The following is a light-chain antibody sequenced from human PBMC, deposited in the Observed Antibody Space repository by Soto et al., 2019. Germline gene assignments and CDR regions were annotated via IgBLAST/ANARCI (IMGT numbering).Light chain of an antibody. Sequence: QSVLTQPPSVSEAPRQRVTISCSGSSSNIGNNAVNWYQQLPGKAPKLLIYYDDLLPSGVSDRFSGSKSGTSASLAISGLQSEDEADYYCAAWDDSLIGFYVFGTGTKATVL. CDR1: SSNIGNNA. J-gene: IGLJ1*01. V-gene: IGLV1-36*01. CDR2: YDD. CDR3: AAWDDSLIGFYV.